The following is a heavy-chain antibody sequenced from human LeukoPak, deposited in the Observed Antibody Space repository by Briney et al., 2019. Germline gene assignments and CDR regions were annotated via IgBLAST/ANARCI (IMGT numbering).Heavy chain of an antibody. V-gene: IGHV1-8*01. D-gene: IGHD3-3*01. Sequence: GASVKVSCKASGYTFTSYDINWVRQVTGQGLEWMGWMNPNSGNTGYAQKFQGRVTMTRNTSISTAYMELSSLRSEDTAVYYCARVLGYYDFWSGYYTTGNNWFDPWGQGTLVTVSS. CDR3: ARVLGYYDFWSGYYTTGNNWFDP. CDR1: GYTFTSYD. CDR2: MNPNSGNT. J-gene: IGHJ5*02.